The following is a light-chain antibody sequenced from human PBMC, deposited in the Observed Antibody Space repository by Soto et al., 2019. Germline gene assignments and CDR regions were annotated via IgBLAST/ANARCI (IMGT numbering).Light chain of an antibody. CDR3: QTWDTGTVV. CDR2: LNSDGSH. Sequence: QSVLTQSPSASASLGASVKFTCTLSSGHNSYAIAWHQQQPEKGPRYLMKLNSDGSHRKGDGIPDRFSGSSSGAERYLTISSLQSEDEADYYCQTWDTGTVVFGGGTKVTVL. J-gene: IGLJ2*01. CDR1: SGHNSYA. V-gene: IGLV4-69*01.